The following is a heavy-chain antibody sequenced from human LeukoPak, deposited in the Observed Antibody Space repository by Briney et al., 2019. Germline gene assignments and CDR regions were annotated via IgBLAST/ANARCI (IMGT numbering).Heavy chain of an antibody. CDR1: GYSFISYW. Sequence: GEALKISCQGSGYSFISYWISWVRQMPGKGLEGMGTIDPSDSYTNYSPSFQGHVTISTDESISTAYLQWRHLKASDTALYYCATSMVRGVSKRGAFDIWGQGTRVTISS. CDR2: IDPSDSYT. CDR3: ATSMVRGVSKRGAFDI. D-gene: IGHD3-10*01. J-gene: IGHJ3*02. V-gene: IGHV5-10-1*01.